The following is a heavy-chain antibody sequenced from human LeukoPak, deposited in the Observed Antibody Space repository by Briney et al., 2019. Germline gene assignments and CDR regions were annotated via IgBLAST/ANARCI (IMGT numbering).Heavy chain of an antibody. J-gene: IGHJ6*02. CDR2: LYSGGST. CDR3: ARDRVPSSTWWEDYYYGMDV. D-gene: IGHD1-26*01. Sequence: GGSLRLSCAASGFTVSTNYMSWVRQAPGKGLEWVSVLYSGGSTYYADSVKGRFTISRDNSKDTLYLQMNSLRAEDTAVYYCARDRVPSSTWWEDYYYGMDVWGQGTTVTVSS. V-gene: IGHV3-53*01. CDR1: GFTVSTNY.